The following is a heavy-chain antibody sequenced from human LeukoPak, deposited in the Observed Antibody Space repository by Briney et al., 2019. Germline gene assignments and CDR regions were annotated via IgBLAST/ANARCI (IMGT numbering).Heavy chain of an antibody. CDR3: ASRGPTTVTPSDYYYYGMDV. V-gene: IGHV1-8*01. Sequence: ASVKVSCKASGYTFTSYDINWVRQATGQGLEWIGWMNPNSGNTGYAQKFQGRVTMTRNTSISTAYMELSSLRSEDTAVYYCASRGPTTVTPSDYYYYGMDVWGQGTTVTVSS. CDR2: MNPNSGNT. CDR1: GYTFTSYD. J-gene: IGHJ6*02. D-gene: IGHD4-17*01.